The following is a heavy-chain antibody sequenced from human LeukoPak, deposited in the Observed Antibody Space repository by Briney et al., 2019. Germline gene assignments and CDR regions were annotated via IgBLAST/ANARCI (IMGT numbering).Heavy chain of an antibody. V-gene: IGHV1-69*13. D-gene: IGHD6-13*01. Sequence: GASVKVSCKASGGTFSSYAISWVRQAPGQGLEWMGGIIPILGTANYAQKFQGRVTITADESTSTAYMELSSLRSEDTAVYYCAREGSSSWYGDFDYWGQGTLVTVSS. J-gene: IGHJ4*02. CDR3: AREGSSSWYGDFDY. CDR2: IIPILGTA. CDR1: GGTFSSYA.